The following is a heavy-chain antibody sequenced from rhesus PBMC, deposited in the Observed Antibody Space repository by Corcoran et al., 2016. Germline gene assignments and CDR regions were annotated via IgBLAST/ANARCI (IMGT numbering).Heavy chain of an antibody. CDR1: GGSISGCYYY. CDR2: IYRRSGKT. D-gene: IGHD1-20*01. CDR3: ARDRRTGFYYGLDS. Sequence: QVKLQASGPGLVKPLETLSLPCAVSGGSISGCYYYWRWIRHPPGNGLEWIGGIYRRSGKTYHNPSLKSRVTISKDPSKTQFSLKLSSVTAADTAVYYCARDRRTGFYYGLDSWGQGVVVTVSS. J-gene: IGHJ6*01. V-gene: IGHV4S12*01.